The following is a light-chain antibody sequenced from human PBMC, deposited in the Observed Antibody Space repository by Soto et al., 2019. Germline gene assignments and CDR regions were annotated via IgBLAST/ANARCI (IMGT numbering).Light chain of an antibody. CDR1: QSVSSN. CDR2: GAF. J-gene: IGKJ1*01. CDR3: QQYNDWPLT. V-gene: IGKV3-15*01. Sequence: EIVMTQSPVTLSVSPGERATRSCRASQSVSSNLAWYQQKPGQAPSLLIYGAFTRATGIPARFSGTGSGTEFTLTISSLQSEDFALYYCQQYNDWPLTFGQGTRWIS.